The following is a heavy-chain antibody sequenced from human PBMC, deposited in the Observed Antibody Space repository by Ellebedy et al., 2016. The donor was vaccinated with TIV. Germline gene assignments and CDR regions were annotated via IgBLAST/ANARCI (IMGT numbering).Heavy chain of an antibody. V-gene: IGHV3-13*01. Sequence: GESLKISXAASGFTFSRYDMHWVRKSTRKGLEWVASIDNAGDTYYPGSVKGRFTISRENAKNSLYLQMNSLRVEDTVVYFCTRFEIISWGGYGMDVWGQGTTVTVSS. J-gene: IGHJ6*02. CDR2: IDNAGDT. CDR1: GFTFSRYD. D-gene: IGHD3-16*01. CDR3: TRFEIISWGGYGMDV.